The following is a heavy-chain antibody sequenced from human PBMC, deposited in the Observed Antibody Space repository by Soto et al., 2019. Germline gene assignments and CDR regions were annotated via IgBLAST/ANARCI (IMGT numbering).Heavy chain of an antibody. D-gene: IGHD3-22*01. V-gene: IGHV3-74*01. J-gene: IGHJ4*02. CDR3: AIRASYYDSSGYFDY. Sequence: GGSLRLSCAASGFTFSSYWMRWVRQAPGKGLVWVSRINSDGSITSYADSVKGRFTISRDNAKNTLYLQMNSLRAEDTAVYYCAIRASYYDSSGYFDYWGQGTLVTVSS. CDR2: INSDGSIT. CDR1: GFTFSSYW.